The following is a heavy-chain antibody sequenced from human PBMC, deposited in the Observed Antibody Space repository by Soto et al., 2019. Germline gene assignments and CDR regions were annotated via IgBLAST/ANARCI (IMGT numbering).Heavy chain of an antibody. V-gene: IGHV4-59*12. D-gene: IGHD3-10*01. CDR1: GGSISGFY. Sequence: QLQLQESGPGLVKPSENLSLTCTVSGGSISGFYWSWFRQPPGKGLEWLGYIYYSGSTNDNHSLKSRVTMSVDTSKNQFSLNLNCVAAADTAVYYCARGGSFGGVWGKGPTVIVSS. CDR2: IYYSGST. CDR3: ARGGSFGGV. J-gene: IGHJ6*04.